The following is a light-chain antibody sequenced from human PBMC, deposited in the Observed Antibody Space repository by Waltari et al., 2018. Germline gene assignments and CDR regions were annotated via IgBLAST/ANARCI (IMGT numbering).Light chain of an antibody. V-gene: IGKV2-30*02. CDR2: KVS. CDR3: MQATLWPRA. Sequence: DVVMTQSPLSLPVTLGPPASISGTANQSLVHSDGKTYLNWFQQRPGQSPRRLIYKVSNRDSGVPDRFSGSGSGTDFTLRISSVEAEDVGVYYCMQATLWPRAFGQGTKLEIK. CDR1: QSLVHSDGKTY. J-gene: IGKJ2*01.